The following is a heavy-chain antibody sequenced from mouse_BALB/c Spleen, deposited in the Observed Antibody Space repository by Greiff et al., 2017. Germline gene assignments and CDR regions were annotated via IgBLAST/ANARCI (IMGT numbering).Heavy chain of an antibody. CDR1: GFTFTDYG. J-gene: IGHJ4*01. CDR2: ISPLADSI. CDR3: AREGYGNYGYAMDY. Sequence: EVLLVESGGGLVQPGASRKFSCAASGFTFTDYGMAWVRQAPGKGPEWVAFISPLADSIYYADTVTGRFTISRENSSNTLYLEVSSLRSEDTALYYCAREGYGNYGYAMDYWGQGTSVTVSA. V-gene: IGHV5-15*02. D-gene: IGHD2-10*02.